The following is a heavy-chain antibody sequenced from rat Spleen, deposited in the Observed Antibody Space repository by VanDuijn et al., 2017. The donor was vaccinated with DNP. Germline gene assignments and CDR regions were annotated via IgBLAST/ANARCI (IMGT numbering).Heavy chain of an antibody. CDR3: ARWGGRYFDY. J-gene: IGHJ2*01. D-gene: IGHD5-1*01. V-gene: IGHV3-1*01. CDR1: GYSITSNY. Sequence: EVQLQESGPGLVKPSQSLSLTCSVTGYSITSNYWAWLRKFPGNKMEWMGYISYSGSTAYNPSLKSRISITRDTSKNQFFLQLNSVTTEDTATYYCARWGGRYFDYWGQGVMVTVSS. CDR2: ISYSGST.